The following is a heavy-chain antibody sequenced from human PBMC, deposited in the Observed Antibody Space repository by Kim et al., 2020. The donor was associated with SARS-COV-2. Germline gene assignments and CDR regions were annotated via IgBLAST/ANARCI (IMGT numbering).Heavy chain of an antibody. V-gene: IGHV4-39*01. CDR2: IYSSGST. D-gene: IGHD3-10*01. CDR1: GGSISTTSYS. CDR3: ATRAVVRGVITYFDF. Sequence: SETLSLTCTVSGGSISTTSYSWGWIRQPPGKGLVWIGNIYSSGSTYYSPSLRSRVTLSVDTSKNQFSLRLSSVTAADTALYYCATRAVVRGVITYFDFWGQGSLVTVSS. J-gene: IGHJ4*02.